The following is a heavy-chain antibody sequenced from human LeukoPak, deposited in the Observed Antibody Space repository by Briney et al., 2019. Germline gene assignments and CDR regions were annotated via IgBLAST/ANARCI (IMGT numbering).Heavy chain of an antibody. CDR3: ARDFFGQWLVQNLNWFDP. Sequence: ASVKVSCKASGYTFTGYYMHWVRQAPGQGLEWMGWINPNSGGTNYAQKFQGRVTMTRDTSISTAYMELSRLRSDDTAVYYCARDFFGQWLVQNLNWFDPWGQGTLVTVSS. CDR2: INPNSGGT. V-gene: IGHV1-2*02. CDR1: GYTFTGYY. J-gene: IGHJ5*02. D-gene: IGHD6-19*01.